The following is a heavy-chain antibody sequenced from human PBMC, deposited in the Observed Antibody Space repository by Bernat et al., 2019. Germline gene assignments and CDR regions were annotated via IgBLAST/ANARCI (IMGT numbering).Heavy chain of an antibody. CDR1: GFTFSSYD. Sequence: EVQLLESGGGLVQPGGSLRLSCAASGFTFSSYDMIWVRQAPGKGLEWVSGISGGGDRTYDADSVKGRFTISRDNSKNTPSLQMNSLRAEDTAVYYCAKILSQEDYYWYGADVWAKGPRSPSP. D-gene: IGHD3-16*02. V-gene: IGHV3-23*01. CDR3: AKILSQEDYYWYGADV. J-gene: IGHJ6*02. CDR2: ISGGGDRT.